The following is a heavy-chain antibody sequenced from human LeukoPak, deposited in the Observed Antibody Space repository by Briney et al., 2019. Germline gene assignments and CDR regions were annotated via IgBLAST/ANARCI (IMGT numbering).Heavy chain of an antibody. CDR3: ARKTYGGNSWYFDF. Sequence: PGGSLRLPCAASGFTFSDYYMSWIRQAPGKGLEWVSYISSTGSSTYYADSVKGRFTISRDNAKNSLYLQMNSLRTEDTAVYYCARKTYGGNSWYFDFWGQGTLVTVSS. D-gene: IGHD4-23*01. V-gene: IGHV3-11*04. CDR1: GFTFSDYY. J-gene: IGHJ4*02. CDR2: ISSTGSST.